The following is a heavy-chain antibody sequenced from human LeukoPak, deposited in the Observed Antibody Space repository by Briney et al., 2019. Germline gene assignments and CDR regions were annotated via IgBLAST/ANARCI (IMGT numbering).Heavy chain of an antibody. CDR1: GVPFSNYY. CDR2: INHSGYT. J-gene: IGHJ4*02. V-gene: IGHV4-34*01. D-gene: IGHD6-19*01. Sequence: SETLSLTCAVSGVPFSNYYWSWVRQSPRRGLEWIGEINHSGYTNYNPSLKSRVTMSIDTSKNQFYLMLTSVTAADTGVYYCTRAVAGHPDWGQGTLVTVSS. CDR3: TRAVAGHPD.